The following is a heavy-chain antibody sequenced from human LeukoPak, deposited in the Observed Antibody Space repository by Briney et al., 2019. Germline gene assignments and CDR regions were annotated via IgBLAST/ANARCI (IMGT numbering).Heavy chain of an antibody. CDR3: ARGVMQHGYSDY. CDR2: IHYSGST. CDR1: GGSISSSSYY. V-gene: IGHV4-39*01. Sequence: ASETLSLTCTVSGGSISSSSYYWGWIRQPPGKGLEWIGSIHYSGSTYYNPSLKSRVTISVDTSKNQFSLKLSSVTAADTAVDYCARGVMQHGYSDYWGQGTLVTVSS. J-gene: IGHJ4*02. D-gene: IGHD5-24*01.